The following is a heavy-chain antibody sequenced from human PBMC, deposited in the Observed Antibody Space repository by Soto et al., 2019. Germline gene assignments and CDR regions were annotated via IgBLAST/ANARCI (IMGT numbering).Heavy chain of an antibody. CDR2: ISSDGSGT. V-gene: IGHV3-74*01. D-gene: IGHD3-10*01. Sequence: PGGSLRLSCAASGFTFSIYWMHWVRQAPGKGLMWVSRISSDGSGTGYADSVKGRFTISRDNAKNTLYLQMDSLRAEDTFLYYCARDYYGSKPVDPWGQGTLVTVSS. J-gene: IGHJ5*02. CDR1: GFTFSIYW. CDR3: ARDYYGSKPVDP.